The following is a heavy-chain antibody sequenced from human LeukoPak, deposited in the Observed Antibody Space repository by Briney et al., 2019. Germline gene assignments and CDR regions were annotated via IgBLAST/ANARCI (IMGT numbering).Heavy chain of an antibody. CDR3: ARFGFGELYDAFDT. J-gene: IGHJ3*02. Sequence: GGSLRLSCAASGFTFSSYSMNWVRQAPGKGLEWVSSISSSSSYIYYADSVKGRFTISRDNAKNSLYLQMNSLRAEDTAVYYCARFGFGELYDAFDTWGQGTMVTVSS. CDR2: ISSSSSYI. D-gene: IGHD3-10*01. CDR1: GFTFSSYS. V-gene: IGHV3-21*01.